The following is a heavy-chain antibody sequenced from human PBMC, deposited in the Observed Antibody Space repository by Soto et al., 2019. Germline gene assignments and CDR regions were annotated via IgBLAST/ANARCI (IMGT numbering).Heavy chain of an antibody. V-gene: IGHV1-24*01. D-gene: IGHD2-8*01. Sequence: GASVKVSCKVSGYTLTELSMHWVRQAPGKGLEWMGGFDPEDGETIYAQKFQGRVTMTEDTSTDTAYMELSSLRSEDTAVYYCAKDLWGYCTNGVCYDYWGQGTLVTVSS. CDR1: GYTLTELS. CDR2: FDPEDGET. J-gene: IGHJ4*02. CDR3: AKDLWGYCTNGVCYDY.